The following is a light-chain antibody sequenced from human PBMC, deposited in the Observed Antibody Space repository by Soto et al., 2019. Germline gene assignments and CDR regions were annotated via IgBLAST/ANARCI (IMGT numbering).Light chain of an antibody. Sequence: LTQPAAGSGSPGQWITLSCTGNSNVVGSYNLVSWYQHHPGKAPKLMIFEGSKRPSGVSNRFSGSKSGNTASLTISGLQAEDEADFYCCSYADSNYYVFGTGTKVTV. CDR1: SNVVGSYNL. J-gene: IGLJ1*01. CDR2: EGS. CDR3: CSYADSNYYV. V-gene: IGLV2-23*01.